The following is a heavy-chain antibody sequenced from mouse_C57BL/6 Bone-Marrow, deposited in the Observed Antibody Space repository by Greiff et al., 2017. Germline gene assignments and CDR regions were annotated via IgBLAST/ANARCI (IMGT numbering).Heavy chain of an antibody. CDR2: IYPGGGYT. CDR3: ARGGIYDGYADY. CDR1: GYTFTNYW. J-gene: IGHJ2*01. V-gene: IGHV1-63*01. Sequence: QVQLQQSGAELVRPGTSVKMSCKASGYTFTNYWIGWAKQRPGHGLEWIGDIYPGGGYTNYNEKFKGKATLTADKSSSTAYMQFSSLTSEDSAIYYCARGGIYDGYADYWGQGTTLTVSS. D-gene: IGHD2-3*01.